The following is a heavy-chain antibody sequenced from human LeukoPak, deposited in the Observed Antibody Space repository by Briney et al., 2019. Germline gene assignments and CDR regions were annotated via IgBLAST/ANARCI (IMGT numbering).Heavy chain of an antibody. CDR1: GGSSRSGGYY. CDR2: IYHSGSA. J-gene: IGHJ4*02. Sequence: SQTLSLTCTVSGGSSRSGGYYWSWIRQPPGKGLEWIGYIYHSGSANYNPSLKSRVSISVDTSKNQFSLKLSSVTAADTAVYYCARAVDCSSTSCLYFDYWGQGTLVTVSS. D-gene: IGHD2-2*01. CDR3: ARAVDCSSTSCLYFDY. V-gene: IGHV4-30-2*01.